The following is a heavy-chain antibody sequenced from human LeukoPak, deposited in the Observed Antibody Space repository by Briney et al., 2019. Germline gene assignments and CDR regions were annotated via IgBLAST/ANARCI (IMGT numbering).Heavy chain of an antibody. CDR1: RGSISTSSYY. J-gene: IGHJ4*02. CDR2: IYYSGST. Sequence: SETPCLSCTVSRGSISTSSYYWGWIRQPPGKGLEWIGSIYYSGSTYYNPSLKSRVTISVETSKNQLSLKLSSGTAADTAVYYCARQELLTGYYWGQGTLVTVSS. V-gene: IGHV4-39*01. CDR3: ARQELLTGYY. D-gene: IGHD1-14*01.